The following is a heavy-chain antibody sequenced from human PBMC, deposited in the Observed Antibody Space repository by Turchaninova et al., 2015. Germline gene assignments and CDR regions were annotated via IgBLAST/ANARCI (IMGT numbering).Heavy chain of an antibody. J-gene: IGHJ4*02. CDR2: IYYSGCT. V-gene: IGHV4-28*01. CDR1: GFSISSRNW. D-gene: IGHD3-10*01. Sequence: QVQLQESGPGLVKPSDTLSLTCAVSGFSISSRNWWGWIRQPPGKGLALIGYIYYSGCTCYNPAPKSRVTMSVDTAKNQCSLKRGSVAAGDTAVYYWARRTGTEYYIDYWGQGTLVTVSS. CDR3: ARRTGTEYYIDY.